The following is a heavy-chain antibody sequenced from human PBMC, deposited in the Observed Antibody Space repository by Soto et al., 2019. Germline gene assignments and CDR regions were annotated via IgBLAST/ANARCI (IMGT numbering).Heavy chain of an antibody. V-gene: IGHV4-39*01. Sequence: SETLSLTCAVYGGSISSSSYYWGWIRQPPGKGLEWIGSIYYSGSTYYNPSLKSRVTISVDTSKNQFSLKLSSVTAADTAVYYCARRRVSRELRHYYYGMDVWGQGTTVTVSS. J-gene: IGHJ6*02. D-gene: IGHD1-26*01. CDR3: ARRRVSRELRHYYYGMDV. CDR1: GGSISSSSYY. CDR2: IYYSGST.